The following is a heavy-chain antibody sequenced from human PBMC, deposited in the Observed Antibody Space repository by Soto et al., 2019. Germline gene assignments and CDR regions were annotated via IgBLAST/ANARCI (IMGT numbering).Heavy chain of an antibody. Sequence: GGSLRLSCAASGFTFSSYAMHWVRQAPGKGLEWVAVISYDGSNKYYADSVKGRFTISRDNSKNTLYLQMNSLRAEDTAVYYCAISPVGSGYYYYGMDVWGQGTTVTVSS. CDR3: AISPVGSGYYYYGMDV. V-gene: IGHV3-30-3*01. J-gene: IGHJ6*02. D-gene: IGHD3-10*01. CDR2: ISYDGSNK. CDR1: GFTFSSYA.